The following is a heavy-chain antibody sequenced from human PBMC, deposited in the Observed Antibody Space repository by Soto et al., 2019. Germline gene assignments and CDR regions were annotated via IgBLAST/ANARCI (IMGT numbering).Heavy chain of an antibody. D-gene: IGHD2-21*01. Sequence: GGSLRLSCATSGFPFNYYYMTWIRQAPGKGLEWLSHISPKSTFRNYADSVKGRFTISRDNTESSLFLQMNSLGVDDTAVYSCVRGGGGGLFEHWGQGVLVTVS. V-gene: IGHV3-11*06. CDR3: VRGGGGGLFEH. CDR2: ISPKSTFR. J-gene: IGHJ4*02. CDR1: GFPFNYYY.